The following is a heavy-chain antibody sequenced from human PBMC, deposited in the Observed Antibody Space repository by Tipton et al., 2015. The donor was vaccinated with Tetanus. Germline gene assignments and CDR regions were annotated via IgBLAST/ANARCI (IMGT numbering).Heavy chain of an antibody. CDR1: GGSITSGTYY. CDR3: ARANYDFPKKGPFDS. Sequence: GLVKPSETLSLTCTVSGGSITSGTYYWNWIRQPPGKGLEWIGYISYSGSTNSNYSLKSRVTISQDTSKNQFSLKLTSVTAADTAVYYCARANYDFPKKGPFDSWGQGTLVIVSS. V-gene: IGHV4-61*01. J-gene: IGHJ4*02. CDR2: ISYSGST. D-gene: IGHD3-3*01.